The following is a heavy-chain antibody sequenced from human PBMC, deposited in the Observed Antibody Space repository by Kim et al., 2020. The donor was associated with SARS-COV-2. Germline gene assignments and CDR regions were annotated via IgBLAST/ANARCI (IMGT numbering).Heavy chain of an antibody. V-gene: IGHV4-59*12. CDR1: GGSISGYY. Sequence: SETLSLTCTVSGGSISGYYWSWIRQPPGKRLEWIGYIYYSGSTNYNPSLKSPFTISLDTCKNQFSLEVTSVTAADTAVYFCARGPGMTIDYWGRGTLVTVSS. J-gene: IGHJ4*02. CDR2: IYYSGST. CDR3: ARGPGMTIDY.